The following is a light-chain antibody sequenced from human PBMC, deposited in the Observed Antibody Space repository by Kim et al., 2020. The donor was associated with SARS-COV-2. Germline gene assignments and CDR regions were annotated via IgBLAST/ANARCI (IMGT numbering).Light chain of an antibody. CDR1: QSVSSY. Sequence: SPWERATLSCRASQSVSSYLAWYQQKPGQAPRLLIYDASNRATGIPARCSGSGSGTDFTLTISSLEPEDFAVYYCQQRSNWPPWTFGQGTKVDIK. CDR3: QQRSNWPPWT. V-gene: IGKV3-11*01. J-gene: IGKJ1*01. CDR2: DAS.